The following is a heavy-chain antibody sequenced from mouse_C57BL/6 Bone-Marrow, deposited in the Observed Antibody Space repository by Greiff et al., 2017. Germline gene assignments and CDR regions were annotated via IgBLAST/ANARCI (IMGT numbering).Heavy chain of an antibody. Sequence: QVQLQQPGAELVKPGASVKLSCKASGYTFTSYWMHWVKQRPGQGLEWIGMIHPNSGSTNYNEKFKSKATLTVDKPSSTAYMQLSSLTSEDSAVEYCARWGYYGSSSFAYWGQGTLVTVSA. J-gene: IGHJ3*01. CDR1: GYTFTSYW. V-gene: IGHV1-64*01. D-gene: IGHD1-1*01. CDR2: IHPNSGST. CDR3: ARWGYYGSSSFAY.